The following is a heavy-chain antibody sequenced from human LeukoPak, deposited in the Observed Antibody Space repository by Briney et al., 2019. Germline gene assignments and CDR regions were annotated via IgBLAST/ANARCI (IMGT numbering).Heavy chain of an antibody. V-gene: IGHV3-66*01. D-gene: IGHD3-3*01. CDR2: IYSGGST. CDR3: ARGKRITIFGVVIYYFDY. J-gene: IGHJ4*02. CDR1: GFTFSSYA. Sequence: PGGSLRLSCAASGFTFSSYAMSWVRQAPGKGLEWVSVIYSGGSTYYADSVKGRFTISRDNSKNTLYLQMNSLRAEDTAVYYCARGKRITIFGVVIYYFDYWGQGTLVTVSS.